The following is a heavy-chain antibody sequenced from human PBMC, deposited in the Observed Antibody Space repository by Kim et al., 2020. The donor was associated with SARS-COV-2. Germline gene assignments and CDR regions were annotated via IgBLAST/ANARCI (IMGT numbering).Heavy chain of an antibody. J-gene: IGHJ4*02. Sequence: LKSRVTISVDRSKNQFFLKLSSVTAADTAVYYCAISDPGIAAAGWFYFDYWGQGTLVTVSS. V-gene: IGHV4-30-2*01. D-gene: IGHD6-13*01. CDR3: AISDPGIAAAGWFYFDY.